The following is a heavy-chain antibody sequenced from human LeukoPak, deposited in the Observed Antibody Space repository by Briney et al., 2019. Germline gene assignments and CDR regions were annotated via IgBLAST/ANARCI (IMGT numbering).Heavy chain of an antibody. CDR2: IYYSGST. Sequence: SETLSLTCTVSGVSISSYYWSWIRQPPGKGLEWIGYIYYSGSTNYNPSLKSRVTISVDTSKNQFSLKLSSVTAADTAVYYCASSGQRNWFDPWGQGTLVTVSS. CDR1: GVSISSYY. CDR3: ASSGQRNWFDP. V-gene: IGHV4-59*01. D-gene: IGHD6-19*01. J-gene: IGHJ5*02.